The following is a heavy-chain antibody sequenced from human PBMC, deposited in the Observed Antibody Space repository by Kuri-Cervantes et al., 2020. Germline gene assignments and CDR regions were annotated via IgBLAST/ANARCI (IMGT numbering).Heavy chain of an antibody. J-gene: IGHJ4*02. V-gene: IGHV3-30-3*01. D-gene: IGHD6-6*01. Sequence: GESLKISCAASGFTFNKHHMQWARQAPGKGLEWVAVISYDGSNKYYADSVKGRFTISRDNSKNTLYLQMNSLRAEDTAVYYCARGERYSSSRYWGQGTLVTVSS. CDR2: ISYDGSNK. CDR1: GFTFNKHH. CDR3: ARGERYSSSRY.